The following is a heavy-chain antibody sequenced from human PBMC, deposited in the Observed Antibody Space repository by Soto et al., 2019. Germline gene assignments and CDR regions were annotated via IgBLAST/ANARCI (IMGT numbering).Heavy chain of an antibody. CDR1: GYSFTSYW. J-gene: IGHJ6*02. CDR3: ASYSSSRIILYYYYGMDV. CDR2: IDPSDSYT. V-gene: IGHV5-10-1*01. D-gene: IGHD6-13*01. Sequence: GESLKISCKGSGYSFTSYWISWVRQMPGKGLEWMGRIDPSDSYTNYSPSFQGHVTISADKSISTAYLQWSSLKASDTAMYYCASYSSSRIILYYYYGMDVWGQGTTVTVSS.